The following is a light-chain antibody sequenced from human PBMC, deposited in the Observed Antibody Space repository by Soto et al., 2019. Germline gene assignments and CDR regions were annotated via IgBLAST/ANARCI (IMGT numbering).Light chain of an antibody. J-gene: IGLJ2*01. CDR1: SSDVGGYNY. V-gene: IGLV2-14*01. Sequence: QSVLTQPASVSGSPGQSITISCTGTSSDVGGYNYVSWYQQHPGKAPKLMIYDVSNRPSGVSNRFSGSKSGNTASLTISGLQAEDEADYYSSSYTSCSTLGHVVFGGGTKVTVL. CDR2: DVS. CDR3: SSYTSCSTLGHVV.